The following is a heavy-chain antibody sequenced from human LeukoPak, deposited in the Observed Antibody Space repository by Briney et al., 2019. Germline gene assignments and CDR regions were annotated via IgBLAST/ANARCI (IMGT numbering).Heavy chain of an antibody. CDR2: FCDSGNT. J-gene: IGHJ4*02. CDR1: GFTFSSYW. V-gene: IGHV4-59*01. CDR3: ARWHSHGRYFDY. Sequence: GSLRLSCAASGFTFSSYWMSWIRQPPGKGLEWIGYFCDSGNTDYKPSLKSRVSMSLDTSKNQLSLKMTSATAADTAVYFCARWHSHGRYFDYWGQGVLVTVSS. D-gene: IGHD2-21*01.